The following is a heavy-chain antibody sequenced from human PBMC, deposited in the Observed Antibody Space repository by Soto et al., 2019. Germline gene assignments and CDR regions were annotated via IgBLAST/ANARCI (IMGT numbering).Heavy chain of an antibody. CDR2: IIPISGTP. V-gene: IGHV1-69*13. Sequence: SVKVSCKASGGPFRSFAISWVRQAPGQGLQWMGGIIPISGTPNYAQKFQGRVTITADESTSTVYMELSSLRSEDTAVYYCALGPLGYCSGGSCYYAAHWGQGTQVTVSS. D-gene: IGHD2-15*01. CDR3: ALGPLGYCSGGSCYYAAH. J-gene: IGHJ4*02. CDR1: GGPFRSFA.